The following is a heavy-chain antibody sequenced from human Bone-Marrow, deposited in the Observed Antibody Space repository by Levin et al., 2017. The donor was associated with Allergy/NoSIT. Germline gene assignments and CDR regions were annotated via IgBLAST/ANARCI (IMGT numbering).Heavy chain of an antibody. CDR2: ISAYNGNT. Sequence: GASVKVSCKASGYTFTSYGISWVRQAPGQGLEWMGWISAYNGNTNYAQKLQGRVTMTTDTSTSTAYMELRSLRSDDTAVYYCARDSLTVDTAMVTTDYYYGMDGWGQGTTVTVSS. J-gene: IGHJ6*02. CDR3: ARDSLTVDTAMVTTDYYYGMDG. V-gene: IGHV1-18*01. D-gene: IGHD5-18*01. CDR1: GYTFTSYG.